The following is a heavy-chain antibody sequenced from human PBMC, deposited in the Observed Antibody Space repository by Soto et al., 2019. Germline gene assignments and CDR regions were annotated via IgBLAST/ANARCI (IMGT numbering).Heavy chain of an antibody. V-gene: IGHV4-59*01. Sequence: KASETLSLTCTVSGGSISSYYWSWIRQPPGKGLEWIGYIYYSGSTNYNPSLKSRVTISVDTSKNQFSLKLSSVTAADTAVYYCARDRPQSYAYEDFGAFDIWGQGTMVTVSS. CDR1: GGSISSYY. D-gene: IGHD3-10*01. CDR3: ARDRPQSYAYEDFGAFDI. CDR2: IYYSGST. J-gene: IGHJ3*02.